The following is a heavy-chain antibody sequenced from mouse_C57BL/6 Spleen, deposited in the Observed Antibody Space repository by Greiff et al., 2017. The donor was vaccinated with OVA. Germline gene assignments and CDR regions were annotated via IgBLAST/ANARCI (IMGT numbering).Heavy chain of an antibody. CDR3: ARGHYYGSSEDWYFDV. D-gene: IGHD1-1*01. CDR1: GYTFTDYY. V-gene: IGHV1-19*01. J-gene: IGHJ1*03. CDR2: INPYNGGT. Sequence: EVQLQQSGPVLVKPGASVKMSCKASGYTFTDYYMNWVKQSHGKSLEWIGVINPYNGGTSYNQKFKGKATLTVDKSSSTAYMELNSLTSEDSAVYYGARGHYYGSSEDWYFDVWGTGTTVTVSS.